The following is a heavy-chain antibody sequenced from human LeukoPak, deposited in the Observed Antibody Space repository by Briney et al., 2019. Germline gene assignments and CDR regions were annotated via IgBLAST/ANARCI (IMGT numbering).Heavy chain of an antibody. Sequence: RGSLRPSFVASPFTFRSYAMRCVRQAPGKRLEWVSVISDGGSRQHYTYFLESRFPITSHNSKTTLCLQSSDLTSEDTAVYCCVREQPGDGWSGFDYWGQGTLVTVSS. CDR2: ISDGGSRQ. V-gene: IGHV3-30*10. D-gene: IGHD6-19*01. J-gene: IGHJ4*02. CDR1: PFTFRSYA. CDR3: VREQPGDGWSGFDY.